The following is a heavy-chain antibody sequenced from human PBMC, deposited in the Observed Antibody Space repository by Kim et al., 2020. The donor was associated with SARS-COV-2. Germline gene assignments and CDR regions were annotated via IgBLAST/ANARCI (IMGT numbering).Heavy chain of an antibody. V-gene: IGHV3-23*01. J-gene: IGHJ4*02. CDR3: AKGVGAVSANFDF. D-gene: IGHD2-21*02. CDR1: GFTFTSCA. CDR2: ISGSGDTT. Sequence: GSLRLSCAASGFTFTSCAMNWVRQAPGEGLQWVSAISGSGDTTYHADSVKGRFTISKDNSKNTLYLQMNSLRAEDTAVYYCAKGVGAVSANFDFWGQGTLVTVSS.